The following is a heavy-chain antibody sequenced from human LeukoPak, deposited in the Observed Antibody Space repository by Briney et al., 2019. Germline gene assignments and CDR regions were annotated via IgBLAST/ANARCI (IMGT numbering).Heavy chain of an antibody. Sequence: GRSLRLSCAASGFTFSSYGMHWVRQAPGKGLEWVAVIWYDGSNKYYADSVKGRFTISSDNSKNTLYLQMNSLRAEDTAVYYCARGCIAAAGEDYYFDYWGQGTLVTVSS. CDR1: GFTFSSYG. V-gene: IGHV3-33*01. D-gene: IGHD6-13*01. CDR3: ARGCIAAAGEDYYFDY. J-gene: IGHJ4*02. CDR2: IWYDGSNK.